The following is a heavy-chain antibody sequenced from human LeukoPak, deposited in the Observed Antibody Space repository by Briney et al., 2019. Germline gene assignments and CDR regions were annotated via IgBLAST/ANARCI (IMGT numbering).Heavy chain of an antibody. CDR3: ARDGGIAAAGTSYYSGMDV. D-gene: IGHD6-13*01. Sequence: SETLSLTCTVSGGSISSYYWSWIRQPAGKGLEWIGRIYTSGSTNYNPSLKSRVTMSVDTSKNQFSLKLSSVTAADTAVYYCARDGGIAAAGTSYYSGMDVWGQGTTVTVSS. CDR1: GGSISSYY. J-gene: IGHJ6*02. V-gene: IGHV4-4*07. CDR2: IYTSGST.